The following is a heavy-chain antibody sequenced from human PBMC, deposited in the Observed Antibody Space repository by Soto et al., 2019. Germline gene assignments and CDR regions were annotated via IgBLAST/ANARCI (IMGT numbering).Heavy chain of an antibody. CDR1: GYTFTTYA. CDR2: INAGNGNT. D-gene: IGHD6-19*01. CDR3: AKDRGSGWGNDAFDI. Sequence: QVQLVQSGAEVKKPGASVKVSCKASGYTFTTYAMHWVRQAPGQRLEWMGWINAGNGNTKYSQNFQGRVTITRDTSASTADMELSSLRSEDTAVYYCAKDRGSGWGNDAFDIWGQGTMVTVSS. V-gene: IGHV1-3*01. J-gene: IGHJ3*02.